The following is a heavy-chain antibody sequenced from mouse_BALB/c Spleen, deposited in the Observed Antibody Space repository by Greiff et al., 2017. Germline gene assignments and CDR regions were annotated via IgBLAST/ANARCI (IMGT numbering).Heavy chain of an antibody. CDR1: GYAFTNYL. Sequence: VQLQQSGAELVRPGTSVKVSCKASGYAFTNYLIEWVKQRPGQGLEWIGVINPGSGGTNYNEKFKGKATLTADKSSITAYMQLSSLTSDDSAVYFCARAGRGSYWYFDVWGAGTTVTVSS. V-gene: IGHV1-54*01. D-gene: IGHD3-3*01. CDR2: INPGSGGT. J-gene: IGHJ1*01. CDR3: ARAGRGSYWYFDV.